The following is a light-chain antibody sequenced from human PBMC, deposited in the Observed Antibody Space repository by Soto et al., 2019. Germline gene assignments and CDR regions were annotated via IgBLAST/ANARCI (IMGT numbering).Light chain of an antibody. CDR3: QQYGSSPWT. V-gene: IGKV3-20*01. Sequence: EIVLTQSPGTLSLSPGERATLSCRASQSVSSNYLAWYQQKPGQAPRPLIYCASSRATGIPDRFSGSGAGTDFTLTISRLESGDFAVYYCQQYGSSPWTFGQGTKVEIK. CDR2: CAS. J-gene: IGKJ1*01. CDR1: QSVSSNY.